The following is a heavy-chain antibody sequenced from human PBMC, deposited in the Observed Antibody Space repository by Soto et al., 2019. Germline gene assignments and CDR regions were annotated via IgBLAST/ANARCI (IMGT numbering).Heavy chain of an antibody. V-gene: IGHV4-59*01. J-gene: IGHJ5*02. CDR2: IYYSGST. Sequence: SETLSLTCTVSGGSISSYYWSWIRQPPGKGLEWIGYIYYSGSTNYNPSLKSRITITIDTSKNQFSLKLSSVTAADTAVYYCARVTNWFDPWGQGTLVTVSS. CDR1: GGSISSYY. CDR3: ARVTNWFDP.